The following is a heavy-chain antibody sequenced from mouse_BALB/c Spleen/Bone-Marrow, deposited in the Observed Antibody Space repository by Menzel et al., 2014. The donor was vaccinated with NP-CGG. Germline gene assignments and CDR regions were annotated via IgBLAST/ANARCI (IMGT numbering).Heavy chain of an antibody. Sequence: EVQRVESGPGLVKSSQSLSLTCTVTGYSITSDYAWNWIRQLPGNKLEWMGYISYSGGTSYNPSLKSRISLTRDTSKNQFFLQLNSVTTEDTATYYCSRYYFGGGYNYALDYWGQGTSVTVS. D-gene: IGHD1-1*01. CDR1: GYSITSDYA. V-gene: IGHV3-2*02. CDR2: ISYSGGT. CDR3: SRYYFGGGYNYALDY. J-gene: IGHJ4*01.